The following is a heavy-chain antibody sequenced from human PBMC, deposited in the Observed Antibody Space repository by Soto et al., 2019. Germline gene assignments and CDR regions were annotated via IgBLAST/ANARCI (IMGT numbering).Heavy chain of an antibody. V-gene: IGHV1-2*02. Sequence: ASVKVSCKASGYTFTGYYMHWVRQAPGQGLEWMGWINPNSGGTNYAQKFQGRATMTRDTSISTAYMELSRLRSDDTAVYYCARVYCGGDCYPDYYYYYGMDVWGQGTTVTSP. CDR3: ARVYCGGDCYPDYYYYYGMDV. CDR1: GYTFTGYY. J-gene: IGHJ6*02. D-gene: IGHD2-21*02. CDR2: INPNSGGT.